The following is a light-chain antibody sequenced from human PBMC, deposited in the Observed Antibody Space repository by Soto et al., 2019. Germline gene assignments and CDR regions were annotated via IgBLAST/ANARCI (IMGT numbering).Light chain of an antibody. CDR3: SSYAGSSNFV. CDR2: EVS. Sequence: QSALTQPPSASGSPGQSATISCTGTSSDVGAYNYVSWYQQHPGKAPKLMIYEVSQRPSGVPDRFSGSKSGNTASLTVSGLQAEDEADYYCSSYAGSSNFVFGGGTKVTVL. J-gene: IGLJ2*01. CDR1: SSDVGAYNY. V-gene: IGLV2-8*01.